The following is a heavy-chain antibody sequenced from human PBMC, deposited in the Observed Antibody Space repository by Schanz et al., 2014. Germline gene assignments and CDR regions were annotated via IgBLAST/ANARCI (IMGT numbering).Heavy chain of an antibody. J-gene: IGHJ6*02. CDR3: ARDRQQLVGRIGYYYGMDV. CDR2: ISYDGSHK. D-gene: IGHD6-13*01. V-gene: IGHV3-30*04. Sequence: QVQLVESGGGVVQPGRSLRLSCAASGFTFSNFAIHWVRQAPGKGLEWVAVISYDGSHKDYADSVKGRFTISRDNSKNTLYLQMNRLRAEDTAVYYWARDRQQLVGRIGYYYGMDVWGQGTTVTVSS. CDR1: GFTFSNFA.